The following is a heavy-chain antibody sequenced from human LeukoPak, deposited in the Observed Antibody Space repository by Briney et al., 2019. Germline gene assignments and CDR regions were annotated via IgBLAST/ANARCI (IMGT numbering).Heavy chain of an antibody. D-gene: IGHD2/OR15-2a*01. CDR3: AKGNAGNRNPNFDY. Sequence: PGGSLRLSCAASGSTFTTYGMNWVRQAPGKGLEWVSTISGSGDSTYYADSVRGRFTISRDNSRDTLYLQMNSLRAEDTAVYYCAKGNAGNRNPNFDYWGQGTLVTVSS. CDR1: GSTFTTYG. J-gene: IGHJ4*02. CDR2: ISGSGDST. V-gene: IGHV3-23*01.